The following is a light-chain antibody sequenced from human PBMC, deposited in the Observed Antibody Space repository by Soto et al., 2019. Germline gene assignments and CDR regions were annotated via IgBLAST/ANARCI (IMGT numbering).Light chain of an antibody. Sequence: ILMTQSPATLSVSPGERATLSCRASQSVNYNLAWYQQKPGQAPSLLIFGASARATGTPARFSGSGFGTEFTLTISSLQSEDFAVYYCQQYTNWPVMYTFGQGTK. CDR3: QQYTNWPVMYT. CDR1: QSVNYN. J-gene: IGKJ2*01. CDR2: GAS. V-gene: IGKV3-15*01.